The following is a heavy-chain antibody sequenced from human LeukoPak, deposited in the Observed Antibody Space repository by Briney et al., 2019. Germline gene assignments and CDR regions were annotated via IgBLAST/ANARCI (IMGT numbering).Heavy chain of an antibody. J-gene: IGHJ6*03. CDR3: ARDKVVPAASYYYYYMDV. CDR1: GYTFTSYY. CDR2: INPSGGST. V-gene: IGHV1-46*01. D-gene: IGHD2-2*01. Sequence: ASVKVSCKASGYTFTSYYMHWVRQAPGQGLEWMGIINPSGGSTSYAQKFQGRVTMTRDTSTSTVYMELSSLRSEDTAVYYCARDKVVPAASYYYYYMDVWGKGTTVTVSS.